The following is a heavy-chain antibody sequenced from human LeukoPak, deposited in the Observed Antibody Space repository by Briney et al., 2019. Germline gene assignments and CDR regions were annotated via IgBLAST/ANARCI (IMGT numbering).Heavy chain of an antibody. CDR1: GGSFSGYY. J-gene: IGHJ4*02. Sequence: SETLSLTCAVYGGSFSGYYWSWIRQPPGKGLEWIGEINHSGSTNYNPSLKSRVTISVDTSKNQFSLKLSSVTAADTAVYYCTRGDCSGGSCPDTDYWGQGTLVTVSS. CDR3: TRGDCSGGSCPDTDY. D-gene: IGHD2-15*01. V-gene: IGHV4-34*01. CDR2: INHSGST.